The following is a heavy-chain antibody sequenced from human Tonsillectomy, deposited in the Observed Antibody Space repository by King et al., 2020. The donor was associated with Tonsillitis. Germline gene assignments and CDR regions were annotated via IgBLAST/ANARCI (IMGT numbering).Heavy chain of an antibody. Sequence: VQLVESGGGLVQPGGSLRLSCAASGFTFRSYEMNWVRQAPGKGLEWVSYISVSGSTIYYADSVKGRFTISRDNAKNSLYLPMTSLKAEDTAVYSRASDSWQLDLGYFYYYMDVWGKGTTVTVSS. J-gene: IGHJ6*03. D-gene: IGHD6-6*01. CDR1: GFTFRSYE. V-gene: IGHV3-48*03. CDR3: ASDSWQLDLGYFYYYMDV. CDR2: ISVSGSTI.